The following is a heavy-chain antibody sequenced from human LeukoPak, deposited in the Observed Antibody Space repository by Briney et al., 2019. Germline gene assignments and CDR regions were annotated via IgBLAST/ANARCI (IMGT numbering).Heavy chain of an antibody. CDR1: GFTFSRYS. Sequence: GGSLRLSCAASGFTFSRYSMNWVRQAPGKGLEWVSYISSSSSTIYYADSVKGRFTISRDNAKNSLYLQMNSLRAEDTAVYYCARDHEYCSSTSCSLPFDYWGQGTLVTVSS. CDR3: ARDHEYCSSTSCSLPFDY. V-gene: IGHV3-48*04. CDR2: ISSSSSTI. D-gene: IGHD2-2*01. J-gene: IGHJ4*02.